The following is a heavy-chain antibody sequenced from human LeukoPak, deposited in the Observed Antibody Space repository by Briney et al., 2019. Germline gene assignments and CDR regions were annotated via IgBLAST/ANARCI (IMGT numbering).Heavy chain of an antibody. CDR2: IYHSGST. J-gene: IGHJ6*02. CDR1: GDSIGSYF. CDR3: ARDSPAYTSRWYDYYYGLDV. V-gene: IGHV4-59*01. D-gene: IGHD2-2*01. Sequence: SETLSLTCTVSGDSIGSYFWSWIRQSPGKGLEWIGHIYHSGSTNYNPSLKSRVTISIDTSKNQFSLKLTSVTSADTAVYYCARDSPAYTSRWYDYYYGLDVWGQGTTVTVSS.